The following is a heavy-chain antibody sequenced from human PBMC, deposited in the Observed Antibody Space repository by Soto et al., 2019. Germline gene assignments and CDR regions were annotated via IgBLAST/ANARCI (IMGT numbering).Heavy chain of an antibody. D-gene: IGHD1-26*01. CDR1: GYTFTSYD. J-gene: IGHJ5*02. V-gene: IGHV1-8*01. CDR2: MNPNSGST. Sequence: QVQLVQSGAEVKKPGASLTVSCKASGYTFTSYDINWVRQATGQGLGWMGWMNPNSGSTGYAQKFQGRVTMTRNTSMSTAYMELSSVRSEDTAVYYCAREWERLWNWFDPWGQGTLVTVSS. CDR3: AREWERLWNWFDP.